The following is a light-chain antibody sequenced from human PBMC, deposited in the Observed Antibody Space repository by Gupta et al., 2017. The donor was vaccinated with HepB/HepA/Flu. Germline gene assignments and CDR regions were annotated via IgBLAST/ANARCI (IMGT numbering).Light chain of an antibody. J-gene: IGKJ3*01. CDR3: HQIDSTPQLT. V-gene: IGKV1-39*01. CDR2: VAP. Sequence: DIQMTQSPSSLSASVGDRVTITCVASQSISSYLNWYQHKPVKSPKLLIYVAPSWPCRVPSRFTGSRSGINVPLTIISLQLEDFAPYYFHQIDSTPQLTFGHATVVHIK. CDR1: QSISSY.